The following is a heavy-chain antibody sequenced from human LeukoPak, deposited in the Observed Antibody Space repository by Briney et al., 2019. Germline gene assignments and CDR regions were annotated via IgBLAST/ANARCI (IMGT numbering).Heavy chain of an antibody. CDR1: GGSISSYY. Sequence: PSETLSLTCTVSGGSISSYYWSWIRQPPGKGLEWIGYIYYSGSTNYNPSLKSRVTISVDTSKNQFSLKLSSVTAADTAVYYCARERVVPAAIPGIWIDPWGQGTLVTVSS. V-gene: IGHV4-59*01. CDR3: ARERVVPAAIPGIWIDP. J-gene: IGHJ5*02. CDR2: IYYSGST. D-gene: IGHD2-2*02.